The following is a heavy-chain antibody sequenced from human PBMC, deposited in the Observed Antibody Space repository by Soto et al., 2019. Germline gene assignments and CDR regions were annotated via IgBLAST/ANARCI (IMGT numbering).Heavy chain of an antibody. CDR2: INPNSGNT. V-gene: IGHV1-8*01. Sequence: ASVKVSCKASGDTFTTSDINWFRQANGHELEWMGWINPNSGNTGYAQRFQGRVTMTRDAAIRTAYMEVSSVRSDDTAVYYCARGRASGSYYLLDYWGQGTLVTVSS. D-gene: IGHD3-10*01. J-gene: IGHJ4*02. CDR3: ARGRASGSYYLLDY. CDR1: GDTFTTSD.